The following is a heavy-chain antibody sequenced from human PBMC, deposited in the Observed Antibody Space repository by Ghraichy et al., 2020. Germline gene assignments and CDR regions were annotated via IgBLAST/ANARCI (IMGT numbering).Heavy chain of an antibody. CDR2: ISSSSSYI. CDR3: ARDRHPQGGNWFDP. Sequence: GGSLRLSCAASGFTFSSYSMNWVRQAPGKGLEWVSSISSSSSYIYYADSVKGRFTISRDNAKNSLYLQMNSLRAEDTAVYYCARDRHPQGGNWFDPWGQGTLVTVSS. J-gene: IGHJ5*02. D-gene: IGHD3-16*01. V-gene: IGHV3-21*01. CDR1: GFTFSSYS.